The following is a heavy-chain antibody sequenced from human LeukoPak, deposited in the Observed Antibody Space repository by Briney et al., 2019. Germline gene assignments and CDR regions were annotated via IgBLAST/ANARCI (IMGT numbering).Heavy chain of an antibody. CDR3: ARDPLHYDFWSGYEAAEYFQH. V-gene: IGHV1-46*01. Sequence: ASVKVSCKASGYTFTSYYMHWVRQAPGQGLEWMGIINPSGGSTSYAQKFQGRVTMTRDTSMSTVYMELSSLRSEDTAVYYCARDPLHYDFWSGYEAAEYFQHWGQGTLVTVSS. CDR1: GYTFTSYY. J-gene: IGHJ1*01. CDR2: INPSGGST. D-gene: IGHD3-3*01.